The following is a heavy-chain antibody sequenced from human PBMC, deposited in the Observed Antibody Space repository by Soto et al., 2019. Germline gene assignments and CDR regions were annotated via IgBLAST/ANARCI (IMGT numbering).Heavy chain of an antibody. CDR3: LDARIVGATTSWFDP. CDR1: GFTFSSYA. CDR2: ISGSGGST. J-gene: IGHJ5*02. D-gene: IGHD1-26*01. V-gene: IGHV3-23*01. Sequence: GGSLRLSCAASGFTFSSYAMSWVRQAPGKGLEWVSAISGSGGSTYYADSVKGRFTISRDNSKNTLYLQMNSLRAEDTAVYYCLDARIVGATTSWFDPWGQGTLVTVSS.